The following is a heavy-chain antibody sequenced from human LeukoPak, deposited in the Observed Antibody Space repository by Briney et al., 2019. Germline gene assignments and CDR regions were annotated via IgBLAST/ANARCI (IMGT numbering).Heavy chain of an antibody. J-gene: IGHJ3*02. Sequence: GGSLRLSCTASGFTFGDYAMSWFRQAPGKGLEWVGFIRSKAYGGTTEYAASVKGRFTISRDDSKSIAYLQMNSLKTEDTAVYYCTREGIRDGYNSAFDIWGQGTMVTVSS. D-gene: IGHD5-24*01. CDR3: TREGIRDGYNSAFDI. CDR2: IRSKAYGGTT. CDR1: GFTFGDYA. V-gene: IGHV3-49*03.